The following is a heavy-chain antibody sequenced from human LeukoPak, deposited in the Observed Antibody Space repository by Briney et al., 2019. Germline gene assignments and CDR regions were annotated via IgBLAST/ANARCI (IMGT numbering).Heavy chain of an antibody. CDR2: ISGSGGCI. J-gene: IGHJ6*02. CDR3: AKGGPVVPAAISNYYYGMDV. D-gene: IGHD2-2*01. CDR1: GFTFSSYA. Sequence: GGSLRLSCAASGFTFSSYAMSWVRQAPGKGLEWVSAISGSGGCIYYADSVKGRFTISRDNSQNTLYLQINSLRTEDTAVYYCAKGGPVVPAAISNYYYGMDVWGQGTTVAVSS. V-gene: IGHV3-23*01.